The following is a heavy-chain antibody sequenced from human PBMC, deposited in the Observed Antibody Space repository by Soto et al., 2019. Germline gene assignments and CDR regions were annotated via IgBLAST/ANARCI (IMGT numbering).Heavy chain of an antibody. V-gene: IGHV4-39*01. Sequence: SETLSLTCTVSRGSISSGTNYWAWIRQPPGKGLEWIANTYYSGSTRYNPSLKSRVTISLDTSKNQFSLKPGSATAADTAVFYCTRPEAGWYFDSWDQGTVVTGSS. CDR1: RGSISSGTNY. CDR3: TRPEAGWYFDS. D-gene: IGHD6-25*01. J-gene: IGHJ4*02. CDR2: TYYSGST.